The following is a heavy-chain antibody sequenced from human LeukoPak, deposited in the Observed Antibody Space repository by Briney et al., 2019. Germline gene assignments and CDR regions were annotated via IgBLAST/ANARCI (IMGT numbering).Heavy chain of an antibody. Sequence: RASVKVSCKASGYTFSSYYMHWVRQAPGQGLEWMGIINPSGGSTSYAQKFQGRVTMTRDTSTSTVYMELSSLRSEDTAVYYCAREPGGKGARGAFDIWGQGTMVTVSS. J-gene: IGHJ3*02. V-gene: IGHV1-46*03. D-gene: IGHD1-26*01. CDR1: GYTFSSYY. CDR3: AREPGGKGARGAFDI. CDR2: INPSGGST.